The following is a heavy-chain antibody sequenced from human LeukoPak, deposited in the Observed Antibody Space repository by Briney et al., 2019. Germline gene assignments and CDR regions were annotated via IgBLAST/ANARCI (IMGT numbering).Heavy chain of an antibody. D-gene: IGHD1-26*01. CDR1: GGTFSSYA. Sequence: SVKVSCKASGGTFSSYAISWVRQAPGQGLEWMGGIIPIFGTANYAQKFQGRVTITTDESTSTAYMELSSLRSEDTAVYYCAKVLLARLVCMDIVGALYFDYWGQGSLVTVSS. CDR2: IIPIFGTA. J-gene: IGHJ4*02. CDR3: AKVLLARLVCMDIVGALYFDY. V-gene: IGHV1-69*05.